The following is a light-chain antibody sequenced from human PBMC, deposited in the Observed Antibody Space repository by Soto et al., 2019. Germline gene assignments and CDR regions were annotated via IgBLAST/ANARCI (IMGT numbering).Light chain of an antibody. V-gene: IGKV3-11*01. Sequence: IVLTQSPATLSSSPGQTATLSCRASQKISGYLAWYQPKPGQAPRLLIYDASNRATGVPVRFSGSGSGTDYTLTVSSLEPEDFAVHYCQQRSNLPWTFGQGTKVDIK. CDR3: QQRSNLPWT. CDR1: QKISGY. J-gene: IGKJ1*01. CDR2: DAS.